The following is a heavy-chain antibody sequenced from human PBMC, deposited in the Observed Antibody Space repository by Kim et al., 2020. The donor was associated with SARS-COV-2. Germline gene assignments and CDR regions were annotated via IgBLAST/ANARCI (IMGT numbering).Heavy chain of an antibody. V-gene: IGHV1-18*01. D-gene: IGHD1-1*01. J-gene: IGHJ4*02. Sequence: NYAQKHQGRGTMTTDTSTSTAYMELRRLRSDDTAVYYCARLLGAHNWNDYWGQGTLVTVSS. CDR3: ARLLGAHNWNDY.